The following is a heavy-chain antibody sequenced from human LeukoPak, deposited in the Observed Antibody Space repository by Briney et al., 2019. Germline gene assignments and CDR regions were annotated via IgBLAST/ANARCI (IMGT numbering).Heavy chain of an antibody. J-gene: IGHJ5*02. CDR2: IIPILGIA. Sequence: GSSVKVSCKASGGTFSSYAISWVRQAPGQGLEWMGRIIPILGIANYAQKFQGRVTITADKSTSTAYMELSSLRSEDTAVYYCARGHDYGDYGGFDPWGQGTLVTVSS. V-gene: IGHV1-69*04. CDR1: GGTFSSYA. D-gene: IGHD4-17*01. CDR3: ARGHDYGDYGGFDP.